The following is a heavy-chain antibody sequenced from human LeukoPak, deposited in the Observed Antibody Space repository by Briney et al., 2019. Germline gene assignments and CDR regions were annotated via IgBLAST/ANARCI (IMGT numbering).Heavy chain of an antibody. CDR1: GGSISSGAYY. CDR2: IYYSGST. CDR3: ARRVWSGYWVYDY. J-gene: IGHJ4*02. D-gene: IGHD3-3*01. Sequence: SETLSLTCTVSGGSISSGAYYWSWIRQHPGKGLEWIGYIYYSGSTYYNPSLKSRVTISVDTSKNQFSLKLSSVTAADTAVYYCARRVWSGYWVYDYWGQGTLVTVSS. V-gene: IGHV4-31*03.